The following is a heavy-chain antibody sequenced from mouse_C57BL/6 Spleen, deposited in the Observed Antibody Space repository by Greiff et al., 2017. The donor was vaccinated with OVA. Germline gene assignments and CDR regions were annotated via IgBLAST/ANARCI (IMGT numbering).Heavy chain of an antibody. Sequence: QVQLKESGAELVKPGSSVKISCKASGYAFSSYWMNWVKQRPGKGLEWIGQIYPGDGDTNYNGKFKGKATLTADKSSSTAYMQLSSLTSEDSAVYFCAREDYYRYFDVWGTGTTVTVSS. CDR3: AREDYYRYFDV. CDR2: IYPGDGDT. J-gene: IGHJ1*03. CDR1: GYAFSSYW. V-gene: IGHV1-80*01. D-gene: IGHD2-4*01.